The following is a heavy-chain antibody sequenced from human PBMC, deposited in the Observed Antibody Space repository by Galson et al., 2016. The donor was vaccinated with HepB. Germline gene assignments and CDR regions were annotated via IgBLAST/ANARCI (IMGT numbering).Heavy chain of an antibody. J-gene: IGHJ6*02. CDR1: GDTFSGYA. Sequence: SVKVSCKASGDTFSGYAISWVRQAPGHGLEWMGAINPILGTPNYAQKFQGRVTITADESTSTAYMELSNLTSEDTAVYYCASWDAVVLVCGVDVGRGRTTVIVS. CDR3: ASWDAVVLVCGVDV. D-gene: IGHD1-26*01. V-gene: IGHV1-69*13. CDR2: INPILGTP.